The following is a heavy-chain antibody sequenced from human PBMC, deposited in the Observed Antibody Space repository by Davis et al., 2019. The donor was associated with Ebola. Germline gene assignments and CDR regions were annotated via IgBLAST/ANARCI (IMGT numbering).Heavy chain of an antibody. Sequence: GESLKISCAASGFTFSSYWMSWVRQAPGKGLEWVANIKQDGSEKYYVDSVKGRCTISRDNAKNSLYLQMNSLRAEDTAVYYCARHLGTWDITGILFWFDPWGQGTLVTVSS. D-gene: IGHD1-20*01. CDR2: IKQDGSEK. CDR1: GFTFSSYW. V-gene: IGHV3-7*03. CDR3: ARHLGTWDITGILFWFDP. J-gene: IGHJ5*02.